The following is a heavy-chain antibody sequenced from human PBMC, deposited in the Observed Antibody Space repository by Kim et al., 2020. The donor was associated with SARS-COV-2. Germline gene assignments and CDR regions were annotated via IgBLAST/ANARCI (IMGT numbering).Heavy chain of an antibody. CDR3: ARHPLHYGGQYYFDY. Sequence: SETLSLTCTVSGGSISSYYWSWIRQPPGKGLEWIGYIYYSGSTNYNPSLKSRVTISVDTSKNQFSLKLSSVTAADTAVYYCARHPLHYGGQYYFDYWGQGTLVTVSS. D-gene: IGHD4-17*01. CDR1: GGSISSYY. CDR2: IYYSGST. V-gene: IGHV4-59*01. J-gene: IGHJ4*02.